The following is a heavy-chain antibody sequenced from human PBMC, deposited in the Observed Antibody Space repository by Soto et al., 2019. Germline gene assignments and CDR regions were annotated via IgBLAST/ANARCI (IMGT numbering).Heavy chain of an antibody. Sequence: PGGSLRLSCAASGFTFSSYWMSWVRQAPGKGLEWVANIKQDGSEKYYVDSVKGRFTISRDNAKNSLYLQMNSLRAEDTAVYYCARDSTGYYYYYGMDVWGQGTTVTVSS. CDR2: IKQDGSEK. CDR1: GFTFSSYW. J-gene: IGHJ6*02. V-gene: IGHV3-7*01. D-gene: IGHD2-2*01. CDR3: ARDSTGYYYYYGMDV.